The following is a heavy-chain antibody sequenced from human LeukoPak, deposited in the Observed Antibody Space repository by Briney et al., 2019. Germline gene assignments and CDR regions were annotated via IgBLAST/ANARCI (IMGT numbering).Heavy chain of an antibody. D-gene: IGHD1-26*01. CDR3: ARDDGWELRYYGMDV. J-gene: IGHJ6*02. CDR2: INSDGSST. Sequence: GGSLRLSCAASGFTFSSYWMHWVRQASGKGLVWVSRINSDGSSTSYADSVKGRFTISRDNAKNTLYLQMNSLRAEDTAVYYCARDDGWELRYYGMDVWGQGTTVTVSS. CDR1: GFTFSSYW. V-gene: IGHV3-74*01.